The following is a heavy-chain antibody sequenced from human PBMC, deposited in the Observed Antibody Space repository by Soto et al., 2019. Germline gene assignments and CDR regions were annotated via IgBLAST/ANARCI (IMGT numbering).Heavy chain of an antibody. CDR2: INSDGSST. V-gene: IGHV3-74*01. CDR1: GFTFSDYY. Sequence: SGFTFSDYYMSWIRQAPGKGLEWVSYINSDGSSTSYADSVKGRFTISRDNAKNTLYLQMNSLRAEDTAVYYCASGGSSLNFDSWGQGTLVTVSS. J-gene: IGHJ4*02. D-gene: IGHD6-6*01. CDR3: ASGGSSLNFDS.